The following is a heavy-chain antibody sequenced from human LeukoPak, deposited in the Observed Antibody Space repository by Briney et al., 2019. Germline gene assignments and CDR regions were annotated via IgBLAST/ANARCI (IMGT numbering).Heavy chain of an antibody. D-gene: IGHD6-19*01. CDR3: VRAYHSSGWYRIDY. CDR1: GFTFSSYE. J-gene: IGHJ4*02. V-gene: IGHV3-48*03. CDR2: ISSSGSTI. Sequence: GGSLRLSCAASGFTFSSYEMNWVRQAPGKGLEWVSYISSSGSTIYYADSVKGRFTISRDNAKNSLYLQMNSLRAEDTAVYYCVRAYHSSGWYRIDYWGQGTRVTVSS.